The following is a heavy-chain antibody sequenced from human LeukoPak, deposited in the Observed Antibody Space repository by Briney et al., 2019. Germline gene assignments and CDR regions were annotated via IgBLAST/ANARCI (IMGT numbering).Heavy chain of an antibody. CDR2: INHSGST. D-gene: IGHD1-26*01. J-gene: IGHJ4*02. CDR1: GGSFSGYY. V-gene: IGHV4-34*01. Sequence: SETLSLTCAVYGGSFSGYYWSWIRQPPGKGLEWIGEINHSGSTNYNPSLKSRVTISVDTSKNQFSLKLSSVTAADTAVYYCVIGRSYGYYFDYWGQGTLVTVSS. CDR3: VIGRSYGYYFDY.